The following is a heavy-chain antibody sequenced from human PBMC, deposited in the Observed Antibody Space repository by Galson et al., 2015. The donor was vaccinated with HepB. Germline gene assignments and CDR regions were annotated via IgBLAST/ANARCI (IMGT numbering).Heavy chain of an antibody. CDR2: INHRGST. Sequence: LSLTCAVYDGSFSDNYYWSWIRQPPGKGLEWIGEINHRGSTNYNPSLKSRVIISVDTSKNQFSLKLSSVTAADTAIYYCARVRRDITTTNTDAFDIWGQGTMVTVSS. V-gene: IGHV4-34*01. D-gene: IGHD5-12*01. CDR1: DGSFSDNYY. CDR3: ARVRRDITTTNTDAFDI. J-gene: IGHJ3*02.